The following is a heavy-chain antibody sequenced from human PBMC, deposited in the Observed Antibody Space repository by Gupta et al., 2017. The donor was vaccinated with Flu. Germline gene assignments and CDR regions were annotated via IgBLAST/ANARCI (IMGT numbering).Heavy chain of an antibody. J-gene: IGHJ6*03. V-gene: IGHV1-69*01. Sequence: QVPLEQSGAEVQKPGSSVKVSCRAYGRTFHRHAISWVRQAPGQGLEWMGGIIPIFGSPSYAQKFQDRLTITAYESTSTAYMELSSLRFEDTAMYYCASRVPRKIFAVDYYYYYMDVWGKGTTVTVSS. D-gene: IGHD3-3*01. CDR1: GRTFHRHA. CDR2: IIPIFGSP. CDR3: ASRVPRKIFAVDYYYYYMDV.